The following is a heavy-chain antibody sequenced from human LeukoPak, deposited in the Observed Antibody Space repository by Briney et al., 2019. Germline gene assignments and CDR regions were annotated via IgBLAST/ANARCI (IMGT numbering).Heavy chain of an antibody. Sequence: ASVKVSCKASGYTFTSYDINWVRQAPGQGLEWMGWMNPNSGNTDYAQKFQGRVTMTRNTSISTAYMELTSLRSEDTAVDYCASALGYCSGGSCSDYWGQGTLVTVSS. CDR3: ASALGYCSGGSCSDY. V-gene: IGHV1-8*01. CDR1: GYTFTSYD. CDR2: MNPNSGNT. J-gene: IGHJ4*02. D-gene: IGHD2-15*01.